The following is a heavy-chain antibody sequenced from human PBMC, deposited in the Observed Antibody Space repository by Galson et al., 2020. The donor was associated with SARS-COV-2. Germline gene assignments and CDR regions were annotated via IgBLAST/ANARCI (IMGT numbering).Heavy chain of an antibody. CDR3: ARDEGGLRWFCVY. J-gene: IGHJ4*02. CDR2: IYHTGNT. Sequence: ASETLSLTCTVSGYSISSGYCWGWLRQPPGKGLEWIGSIYHTGNTHCSPSLKSRVTISVDTSKNQFSLKLSSVTAADTAVYYCARDEGGLRWFCVYWGQGSLVTVSS. D-gene: IGHD3-16*01. V-gene: IGHV4-38-2*02. CDR1: GYSISSGYC.